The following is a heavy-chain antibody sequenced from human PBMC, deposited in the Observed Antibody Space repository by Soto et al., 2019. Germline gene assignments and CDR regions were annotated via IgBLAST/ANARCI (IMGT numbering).Heavy chain of an antibody. CDR3: ARVQLELNGFEYYYGMDV. D-gene: IGHD1-1*01. CDR2: IYYSEST. Sequence: SETLSLTCTVSGGSISSGGYYWSWIRQHPGKGLEWIGYIYYSESTYYNPSLKSRVTISVDTSKNQFSLKLSSVTAADTAVYYCARVQLELNGFEYYYGMDVWGQGTTVTVSS. CDR1: GGSISSGGYY. V-gene: IGHV4-31*03. J-gene: IGHJ6*02.